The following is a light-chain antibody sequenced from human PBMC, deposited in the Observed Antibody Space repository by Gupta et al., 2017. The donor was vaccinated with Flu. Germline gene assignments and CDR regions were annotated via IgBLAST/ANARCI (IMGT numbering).Light chain of an antibody. V-gene: IGKV6-21*01. Sequence: VLTQSPDFQSATPKETVTPTCRASQNIDDKLHWFQQRGDESPRLVIKYSSQAFSGVPSRFSGSGFGTLFTLTIDSLEAEDAATYYCHQTNSLPFTFGGGTKVEI. CDR1: QNIDDK. J-gene: IGKJ4*01. CDR3: HQTNSLPFT. CDR2: YSS.